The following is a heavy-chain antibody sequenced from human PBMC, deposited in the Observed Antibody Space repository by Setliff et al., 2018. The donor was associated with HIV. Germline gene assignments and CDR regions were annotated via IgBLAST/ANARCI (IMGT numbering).Heavy chain of an antibody. CDR2: IHPSGST. J-gene: IGHJ4*02. Sequence: TSETLSLTCAVYGGSFSDYYRTWIRQPPGKGLEWIGEIHPSGSTNYNPSLESRVTISVDTSKNQFSLKLSSVTAADTAVYYCARHSPSDYWGQGTLVTVSS. CDR1: GGSFSDYY. V-gene: IGHV4-34*01. CDR3: ARHSPSDY.